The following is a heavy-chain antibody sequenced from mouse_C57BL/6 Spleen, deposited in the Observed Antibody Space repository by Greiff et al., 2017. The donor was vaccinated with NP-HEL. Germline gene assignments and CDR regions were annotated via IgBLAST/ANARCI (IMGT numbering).Heavy chain of an antibody. CDR3: TGFTTVVRAMDN. CDR2: IDPDTGGT. V-gene: IGHV1-15*01. Sequence: QVQLQQSGAELVRPGASVTLSCKASGYTFTDYEMHWVKQTPVHGLEWIGAIDPDTGGTAYNQKFKGKAILTADKSSSTAYMELRSLTSEDSAVYYCTGFTTVVRAMDNWGQGTSVTVSS. J-gene: IGHJ4*01. D-gene: IGHD1-1*01. CDR1: GYTFTDYE.